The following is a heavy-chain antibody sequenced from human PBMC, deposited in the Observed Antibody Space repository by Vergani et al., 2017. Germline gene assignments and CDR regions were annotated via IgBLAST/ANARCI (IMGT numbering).Heavy chain of an antibody. Sequence: EVQLVESGGGLVKPGGSLRFSCAASGFTFSSYSMNWVRQAPGTGLEWVSSISSSSSYIYYADSVKGRFTISRDNAKNSLYLQMNSLRAEDTAVYYCARSRYCXGDCYRGLTYYFDYWGQGTLVTVSS. CDR2: ISSSSSYI. CDR3: ARSRYCXGDCYRGLTYYFDY. J-gene: IGHJ4*02. D-gene: IGHD2-21*02. V-gene: IGHV3-21*01. CDR1: GFTFSSYS.